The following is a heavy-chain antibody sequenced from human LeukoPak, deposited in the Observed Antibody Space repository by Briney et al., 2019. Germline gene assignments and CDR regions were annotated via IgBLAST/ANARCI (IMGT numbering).Heavy chain of an antibody. Sequence: SETLSLTCTVSGYSITSGFYWGWIRQPPGKGLVWIGTIHHSGSTNYSPSLKSRVTISLDMSKNQFSLKLSSVTAADTAVYYCARGFRGDNFDYWGQGTLVTVSS. CDR3: ARGFRGDNFDY. CDR2: IHHSGST. V-gene: IGHV4-38-2*02. CDR1: GYSITSGFY. D-gene: IGHD7-27*01. J-gene: IGHJ4*02.